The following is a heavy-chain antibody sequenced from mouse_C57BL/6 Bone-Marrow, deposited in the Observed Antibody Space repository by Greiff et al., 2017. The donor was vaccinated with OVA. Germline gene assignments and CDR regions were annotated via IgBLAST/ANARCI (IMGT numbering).Heavy chain of an antibody. V-gene: IGHV1-82*01. D-gene: IGHD2-4*01. J-gene: IGHJ4*01. CDR3: VAYDYGGYYYAMDC. Sequence: VQLQESGPELVKPGASVKISCKASGYAFSSSWMNWVKQRPGKGLEWIGRLYPGDGDTNYNGKFKGKATLTADKSSSTAYMQLSSLTSEDSAVYFCVAYDYGGYYYAMDCWGQGTSVTVSS. CDR2: LYPGDGDT. CDR1: GYAFSSSW.